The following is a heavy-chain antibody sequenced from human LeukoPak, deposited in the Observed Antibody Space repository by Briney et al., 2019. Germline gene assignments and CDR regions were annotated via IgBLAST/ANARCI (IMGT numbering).Heavy chain of an antibody. CDR3: ARDRDDILAGSVWFDP. D-gene: IGHD3-9*01. J-gene: IGHJ5*02. V-gene: IGHV1-69*13. CDR2: IIPISGTA. Sequence: SVKVSCKASGGTFSSYAISWVRQAPGQGLEWMGGIIPISGTANYAQKFQGRVTITADESTSTAYMELSSLRSEDTAVYYCARDRDDILAGSVWFDPWGQGTLVTVSS. CDR1: GGTFSSYA.